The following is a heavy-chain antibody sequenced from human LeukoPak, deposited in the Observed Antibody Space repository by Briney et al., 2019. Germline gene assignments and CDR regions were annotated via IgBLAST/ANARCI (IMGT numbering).Heavy chain of an antibody. Sequence: GGSLRLSCAASGFTFNNYGMHWVRQAPGKGLEGVAFIRYNGNNQYYADSVKGRFTISRDNPKNTLYLQMNSLKGDDTAVYYCAKDSAFYYIDVWGKGTTVIISS. D-gene: IGHD3-10*01. V-gene: IGHV3-30*02. J-gene: IGHJ6*03. CDR3: AKDSAFYYIDV. CDR1: GFTFNNYG. CDR2: IRYNGNNQ.